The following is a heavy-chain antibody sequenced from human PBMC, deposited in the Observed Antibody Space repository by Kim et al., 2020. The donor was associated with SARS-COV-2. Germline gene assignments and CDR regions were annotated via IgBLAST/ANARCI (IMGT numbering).Heavy chain of an antibody. D-gene: IGHD5-18*01. J-gene: IGHJ5*02. Sequence: ADSVKGRFTISRDNAKNSLYLQMNSLRAEDTAVYYCAREADTAMVNWFDPWGQGTLVTVSS. CDR3: AREADTAMVNWFDP. V-gene: IGHV3-11*01.